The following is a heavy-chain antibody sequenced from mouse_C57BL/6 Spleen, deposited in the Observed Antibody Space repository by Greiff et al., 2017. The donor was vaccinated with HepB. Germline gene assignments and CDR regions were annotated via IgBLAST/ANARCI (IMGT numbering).Heavy chain of an antibody. CDR1: GYTFTSYG. Sequence: LVESGAELARPGASVKLSCKASGYTFTSYGISWVKQRTGQGLEWIGEIYPRSGNTYYNEKFKGKATLTADKSSSTAYMELRSLTSEDSAVYFCARSDTTVVAPFDYWGQGTTLTVSS. CDR2: IYPRSGNT. CDR3: ARSDTTVVAPFDY. J-gene: IGHJ2*01. V-gene: IGHV1-81*01. D-gene: IGHD1-1*01.